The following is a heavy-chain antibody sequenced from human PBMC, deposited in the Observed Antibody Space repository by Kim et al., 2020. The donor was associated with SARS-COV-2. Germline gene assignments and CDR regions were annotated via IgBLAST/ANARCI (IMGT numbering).Heavy chain of an antibody. V-gene: IGHV4-59*01. J-gene: IGHJ6*03. Sequence: SETLSLTCTVSGGSISSYYWSWIRQPPGKGLEWIGYIYYSGSTNYNPSLKSRVTISVDTSKNQFSLKLSSVTAADTAVYYCARDAGYDFWSGQRYGYYYYYMDVWGKGTTVTVSS. CDR1: GGSISSYY. CDR3: ARDAGYDFWSGQRYGYYYYYMDV. CDR2: IYYSGST. D-gene: IGHD3-3*01.